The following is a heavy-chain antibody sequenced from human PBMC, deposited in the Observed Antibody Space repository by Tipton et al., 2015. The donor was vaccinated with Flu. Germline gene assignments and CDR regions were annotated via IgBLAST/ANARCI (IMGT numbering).Heavy chain of an antibody. CDR1: GGSISPFY. CDR2: IPYNGNT. Sequence: TLSLTCTVSGGSISPFYWGWLRQPPGKGLEWIGYIPYNGNTHFNPSFESRLTMSIDASKKQFSLTLSSVTAADTAVYYCARGDYAWDYWGPGTLITVSS. D-gene: IGHD4-17*01. V-gene: IGHV4-59*01. J-gene: IGHJ4*02. CDR3: ARGDYAWDY.